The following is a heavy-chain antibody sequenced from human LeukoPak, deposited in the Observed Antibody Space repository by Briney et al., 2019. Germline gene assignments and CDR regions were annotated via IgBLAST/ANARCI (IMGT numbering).Heavy chain of an antibody. CDR1: GYTFTSYD. CDR3: ARGLVEPPYHYYYMDV. D-gene: IGHD2-8*02. V-gene: IGHV1-8*01. Sequence: ASVKVSCQASGYTFTSYDINWVRQATGQGLEWMGWMNPNSGNTGYAQKFQGRVTMTRNTSISTAYMELSSLRSEDTAVYYCARGLVEPPYHYYYMDVWGKGTTVTVSS. J-gene: IGHJ6*03. CDR2: MNPNSGNT.